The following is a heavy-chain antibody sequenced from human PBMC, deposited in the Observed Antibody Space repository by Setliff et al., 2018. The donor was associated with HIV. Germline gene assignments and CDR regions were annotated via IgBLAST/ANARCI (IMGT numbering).Heavy chain of an antibody. CDR2: IYTSGSV. J-gene: IGHJ4*02. V-gene: IGHV4-4*09. Sequence: SETLSLTCTVSGGSISSYYWSWIRQPPGKGLEWIGYIYTSGSVNYNPSLNSRVTISVDTSKNQFSLKVNSVTAADTAVYYCARSPRIGVAGEFEYWGQVTLVTVSS. D-gene: IGHD6-19*01. CDR1: GGSISSYY. CDR3: ARSPRIGVAGEFEY.